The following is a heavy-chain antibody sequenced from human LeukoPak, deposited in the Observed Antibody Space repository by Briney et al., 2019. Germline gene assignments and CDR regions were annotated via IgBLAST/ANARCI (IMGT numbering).Heavy chain of an antibody. D-gene: IGHD1-26*01. V-gene: IGHV3-7*01. CDR1: GFTFTNYW. J-gene: IGHJ4*02. CDR3: ARDHRVGGLFDY. CDR2: IRPDGSER. Sequence: GGSLRLSCAASGFTFTNYWMSWVRQAPGKGLQWVANIRPDGSERYSVDSVKGRFTISRDNAKNSLYLQMSSLRVEDTAVDYCARDHRVGGLFDYWGQGVLVTVSS.